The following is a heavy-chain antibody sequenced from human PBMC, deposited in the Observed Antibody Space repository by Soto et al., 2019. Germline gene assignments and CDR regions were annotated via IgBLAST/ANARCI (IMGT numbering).Heavy chain of an antibody. D-gene: IGHD6-19*01. CDR1: GFTSSSYW. V-gene: IGHV3-74*01. J-gene: IGHJ3*02. CDR2: ISDAGSDT. CDR3: TRALAGTRNGFDI. Sequence: VGSLRLSCAASGFTSSSYWIHWVRQAPGKGLVWVSRISDAGSDTYYGDSVKGRFTISRDNAKNTLYLQMNSLRAEDTAVYYCTRALAGTRNGFDIWGQGTMVTVSS.